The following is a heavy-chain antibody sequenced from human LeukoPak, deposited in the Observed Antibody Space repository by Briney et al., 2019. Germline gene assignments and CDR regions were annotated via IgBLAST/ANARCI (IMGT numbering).Heavy chain of an antibody. CDR1: GFTFSSYA. V-gene: IGHV3-30*04. J-gene: IGHJ5*02. Sequence: GGSLRLSCAASGFTFSSYAMHWVRQAPGKGLEWVAVISYDGSNKYYADSVKGRFTISRDNSKNTLYLQMNSLRAEDTAVYYCARDGDWGKYNWFDPWGQGTLVTVSS. D-gene: IGHD3-10*01. CDR2: ISYDGSNK. CDR3: ARDGDWGKYNWFDP.